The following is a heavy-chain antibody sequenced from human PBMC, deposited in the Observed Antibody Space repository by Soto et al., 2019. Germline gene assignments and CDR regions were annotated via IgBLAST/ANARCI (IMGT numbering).Heavy chain of an antibody. CDR2: IGTAGDP. D-gene: IGHD1-26*01. V-gene: IGHV3-13*05. CDR1: GFTFSSYD. Sequence: GGSLRLSCAASGFTFSSYDMHWVRQATGKGLEWVSAIGTAGDPYYPGSVKGRFTISRENAKNSLYLQMNSLRAGDTAVYYCARAQSVIVGAGGAFDIWGQGTMVTVS. J-gene: IGHJ3*02. CDR3: ARAQSVIVGAGGAFDI.